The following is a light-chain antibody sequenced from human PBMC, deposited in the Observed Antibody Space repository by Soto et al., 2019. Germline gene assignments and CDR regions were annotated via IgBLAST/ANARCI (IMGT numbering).Light chain of an antibody. CDR1: QGISSY. CDR2: AAS. Sequence: IQLTQSPSSLSASVGDRVTITCRASQGISSYLAWYQQKPGKAPKLLIYAASTLQSGVPSRFSGSGSGTDFTLTISSPQTEDFATYYCQQLNSYPRTFGGGTKVEIK. V-gene: IGKV1-9*01. CDR3: QQLNSYPRT. J-gene: IGKJ4*01.